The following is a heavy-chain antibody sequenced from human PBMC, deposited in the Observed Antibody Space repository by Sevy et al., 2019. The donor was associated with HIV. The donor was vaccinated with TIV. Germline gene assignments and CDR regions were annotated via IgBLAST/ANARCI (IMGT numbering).Heavy chain of an antibody. CDR1: GFTFSSYS. D-gene: IGHD1-1*01. V-gene: IGHV3-48*01. CDR3: ALERLSSDVAEYFQN. CDR2: ISSSSSTM. J-gene: IGHJ1*01. Sequence: GGSLRLSCAASGFTFSSYSMNWVRQAPGKGLEWVSYISSSSSTMYYADSVKGRFTISRDNFKNSLSLQMNSLRAEDTAVYFCALERLSSDVAEYFQNWGQGTLVTVSS.